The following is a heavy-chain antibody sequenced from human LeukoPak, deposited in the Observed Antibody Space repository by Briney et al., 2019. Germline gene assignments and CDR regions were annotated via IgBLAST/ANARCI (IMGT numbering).Heavy chain of an antibody. CDR1: GDSVSSNSAA. Sequence: SQTLSLTCAISGDSVSSNSAAWNWLRQSPSRGLEWLGRTYYRSKLYNDYAVSVKSRITINPDTSKNQFSLQLNSVTPEDTAVYYCARSRMLANSWNVWGQGTTVTVSS. J-gene: IGHJ6*02. D-gene: IGHD4-23*01. CDR3: ARSRMLANSWNV. V-gene: IGHV6-1*01. CDR2: TYYRSKLYN.